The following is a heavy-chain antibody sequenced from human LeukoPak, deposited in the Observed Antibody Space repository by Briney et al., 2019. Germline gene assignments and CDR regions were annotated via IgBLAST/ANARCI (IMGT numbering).Heavy chain of an antibody. J-gene: IGHJ5*01. CDR1: GGTFSKYA. CDR3: VKGLYGSGSYYKDS. D-gene: IGHD3-10*01. Sequence: SVKVSCKDCGGTFSKYAYNVARQAPGQGREWMGRIIPIVGIISYAQKFQGRVTITADESTTTAYMDLTSLRYEDTAVYYCVKGLYGSGSYYKDSWGQGTLVTVSS. V-gene: IGHV1-69*04. CDR2: IIPIVGII.